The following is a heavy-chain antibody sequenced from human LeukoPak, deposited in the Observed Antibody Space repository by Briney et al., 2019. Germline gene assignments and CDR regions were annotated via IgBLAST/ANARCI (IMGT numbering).Heavy chain of an antibody. J-gene: IGHJ1*01. D-gene: IGHD2-21*02. V-gene: IGHV5-51*01. CDR1: GYSFTSYW. CDR3: AILPVYCGGDCYAAYFQH. CDR2: IYPGDSDT. Sequence: GESLKISCKGSGYSFTSYWIGWVRQMPGKGLEWMGIIYPGDSDTRYSPSFQGQVTISADKSISTAYLQWSSLKASDTAMYYCAILPVYCGGDCYAAYFQHWGQGTLVTVSS.